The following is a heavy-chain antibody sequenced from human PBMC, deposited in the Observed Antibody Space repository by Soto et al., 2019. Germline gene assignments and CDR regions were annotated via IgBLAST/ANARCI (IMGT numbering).Heavy chain of an antibody. CDR2: IKQDGSEK. CDR1: GFTFSSYL. V-gene: IGHV3-7*02. J-gene: IGHJ4*02. Sequence: SLRLSCAASGFTFSSYLVTWVRQAPGKGLEWVANIKQDGSEKYYVDSVKGRFTISRDNAKNSLYLQMNSLRAEDTAVYYCATHPYSSGWYCWGQGTLVTVSS. CDR3: ATHPYSSGWYC. D-gene: IGHD6-13*01.